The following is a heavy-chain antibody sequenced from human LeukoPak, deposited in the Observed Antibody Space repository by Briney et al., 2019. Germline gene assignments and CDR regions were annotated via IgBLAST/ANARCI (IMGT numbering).Heavy chain of an antibody. CDR1: GGSFNDYY. CDR2: IHHSGST. D-gene: IGHD2-2*01. Sequence: PSETLSLTCGVYGGSFNDYYWSWIRQSPGTGLEWIGEIHHSGSTNYNSSLESRVTMSIDTSNNQFSLKLTSVTAADTAVYYCASHKYPVQAFDVWGQGTMVTVSS. CDR3: ASHKYPVQAFDV. V-gene: IGHV4-34*01. J-gene: IGHJ3*01.